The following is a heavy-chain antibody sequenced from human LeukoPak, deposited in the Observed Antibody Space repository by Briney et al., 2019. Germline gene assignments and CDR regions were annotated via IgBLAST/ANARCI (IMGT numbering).Heavy chain of an antibody. V-gene: IGHV3-21*01. Sequence: GGSLRLSCAASGFTFSSYSMNWVRQAPGKGLEWVSSISSSSSYIYYADSVKGRFTISRDNAKNSLYLQMNSLRAEDTAVYYCARPSEPDDFWSGYYTEYYYYYYMDVWGKGTTVTVSS. CDR1: GFTFSSYS. CDR2: ISSSSSYI. CDR3: ARPSEPDDFWSGYYTEYYYYYYMDV. D-gene: IGHD3-3*01. J-gene: IGHJ6*03.